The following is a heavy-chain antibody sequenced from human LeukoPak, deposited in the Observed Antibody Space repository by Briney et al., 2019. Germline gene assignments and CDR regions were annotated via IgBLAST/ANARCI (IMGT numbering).Heavy chain of an antibody. CDR3: ANHPGNMVRGVIQDY. CDR2: IQYDGSNE. J-gene: IGHJ4*02. D-gene: IGHD3-10*01. CDR1: GFTFSSYG. V-gene: IGHV3-30*02. Sequence: PGGSLRLSCAASGFTFSSYGMHWVRQAPGKGLEWVAYIQYDGSNEQYADSVKGRFTISRDNSKNTLYLQMNSLRAEDTAVYYCANHPGNMVRGVIQDYWGQGTLVTVSS.